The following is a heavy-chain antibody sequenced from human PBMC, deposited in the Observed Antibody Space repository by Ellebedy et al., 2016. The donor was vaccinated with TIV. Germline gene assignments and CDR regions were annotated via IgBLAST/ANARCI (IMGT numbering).Heavy chain of an antibody. V-gene: IGHV1-3*01. CDR1: GYTFTRDT. J-gene: IGHJ4*02. CDR2: INPGSGNI. D-gene: IGHD5-18*01. Sequence: AASVKVSCKASGYTFTRDTIQWVRQAPGQRLEWMGWINPGSGNIQYSQKLQARVTITRDTSASTVYMELSSLRSEDTAVYYCAREGREEDAVMAFLDYWGQGLLVTVSS. CDR3: AREGREEDAVMAFLDY.